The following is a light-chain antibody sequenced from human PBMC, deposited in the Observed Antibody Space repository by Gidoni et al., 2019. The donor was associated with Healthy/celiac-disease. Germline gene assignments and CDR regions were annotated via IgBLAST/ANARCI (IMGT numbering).Light chain of an antibody. J-gene: IGKJ3*01. CDR3: QQRSNFLFT. CDR1: QSVSSY. Sequence: EIVLLHSPATLSLSPGERATLSRRASQSVSSYLAWYQQKPGQAPRLLIYDASNRATGIPARFSGSGSGTDFTLTISSLEPEDFAVYYCQQRSNFLFTFXPXTKVDIK. V-gene: IGKV3-11*01. CDR2: DAS.